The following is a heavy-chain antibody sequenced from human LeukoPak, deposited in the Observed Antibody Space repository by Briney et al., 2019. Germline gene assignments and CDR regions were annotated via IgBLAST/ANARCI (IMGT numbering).Heavy chain of an antibody. J-gene: IGHJ4*02. CDR3: VRSRYCSVGRCYSDY. V-gene: IGHV3-7*04. CDR2: IKLDGSEK. CDR1: GFTFSNDW. Sequence: PGGSLRLSCAASGFTFSNDWMNWVRQAPENGLEWVAYIKLDGSEKYYVDSVKGRFTISRDNAKNSRYLHMNSLRAQNTAVYSCVRSRYCSVGRCYSDYWGQGTLVTVFS. D-gene: IGHD2-15*01.